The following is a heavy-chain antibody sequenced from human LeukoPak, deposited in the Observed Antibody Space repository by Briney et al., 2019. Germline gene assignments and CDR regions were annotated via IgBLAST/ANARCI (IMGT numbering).Heavy chain of an antibody. CDR3: TREAMQQFPPYYYYYMDV. J-gene: IGHJ6*03. D-gene: IGHD6-13*01. CDR1: GDSIINYY. CDR2: IYSTGTN. V-gene: IGHV4-4*07. Sequence: SETLYLTCSVSGDSIINYYWSWIRQPAGKGLEWLGRIYSTGTNDYNPSVKRRLTMSVDISKRQISLKLTSVTAADTAVYYCTREAMQQFPPYYYYYMDVWGKGTAVTVSS.